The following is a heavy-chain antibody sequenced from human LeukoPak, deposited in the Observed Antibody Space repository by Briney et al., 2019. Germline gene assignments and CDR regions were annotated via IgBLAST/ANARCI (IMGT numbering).Heavy chain of an antibody. Sequence: ASVKVSCKASGYTFTAYYMHWVRQAPGQGLEWMGWINTNTGNPTYAQGFTGRFVFSLDTSVSTAYLQISSLKAEDTAVYYCARDITYYYGSGRIYWGQGTLVTVSS. D-gene: IGHD3-10*01. V-gene: IGHV7-4-1*02. CDR1: GYTFTAYY. CDR2: INTNTGNP. J-gene: IGHJ4*02. CDR3: ARDITYYYGSGRIY.